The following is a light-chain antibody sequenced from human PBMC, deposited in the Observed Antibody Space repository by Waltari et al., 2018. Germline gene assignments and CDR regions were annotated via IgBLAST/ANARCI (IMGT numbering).Light chain of an antibody. CDR2: SSS. CDR1: RSVSGDY. Sequence: EVVFTQSPGTLSLSPGERATLSCGASRSVSGDYLAWYQQKPGQAPRLLIHSSSSRATGVPDRFSGSGSGTDFTLTISRLEPEDFAVYYCHQYGNSPFTFGPGTKVDIK. V-gene: IGKV3-20*01. J-gene: IGKJ3*01. CDR3: HQYGNSPFT.